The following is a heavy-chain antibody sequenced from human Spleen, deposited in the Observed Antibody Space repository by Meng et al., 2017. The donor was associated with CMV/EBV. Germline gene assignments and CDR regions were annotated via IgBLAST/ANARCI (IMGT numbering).Heavy chain of an antibody. D-gene: IGHD3-3*01. CDR2: VYYSGST. CDR1: GGSISSSSYF. J-gene: IGHJ4*02. CDR3: ARTGSRAPPHNDFWSAFFY. Sequence: SETLSLTCTISGGSISSSSYFWGWIRQPPGKGLEWIGSVYYSGSTFYNPSLQNRVTVSVDKSRNQFSLKLSSATAADTAVYYCARTGSRAPPHNDFWSAFFYWGQGALVTVSS. V-gene: IGHV4-39*07.